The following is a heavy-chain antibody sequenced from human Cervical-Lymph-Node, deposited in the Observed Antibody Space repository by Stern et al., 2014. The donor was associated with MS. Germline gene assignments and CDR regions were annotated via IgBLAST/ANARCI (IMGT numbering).Heavy chain of an antibody. Sequence: EVQLVQSGGGLVKPGGSLRLSCAASGFTFSSYSMNWVRQAPGKGLEWVAYISSGGSYIAYADSLKGRFTISRDNAKNSLYLQMNSLRAEDTAVYYCARGRGGNYRYYFDYWGQGTLVTVSS. V-gene: IGHV3-21*01. CDR1: GFTFSSYS. D-gene: IGHD4-23*01. CDR3: ARGRGGNYRYYFDY. J-gene: IGHJ4*02. CDR2: ISSGGSYI.